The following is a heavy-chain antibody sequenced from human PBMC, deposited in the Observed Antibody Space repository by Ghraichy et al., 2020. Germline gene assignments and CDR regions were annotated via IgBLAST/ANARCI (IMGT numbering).Heavy chain of an antibody. J-gene: IGHJ5*02. Sequence: SEPLSLTCPVSGGSISGYYWTWIRQPPGKRLEWIGSIYYGGSTDYNPSLKSRVTISLDSSKNQFSLKLRSVTATDTAVYFCARTPPTAARPWGFDPWGQGKLVT. D-gene: IGHD6-6*01. V-gene: IGHV4-59*01. CDR3: ARTPPTAARPWGFDP. CDR2: IYYGGST. CDR1: GGSISGYY.